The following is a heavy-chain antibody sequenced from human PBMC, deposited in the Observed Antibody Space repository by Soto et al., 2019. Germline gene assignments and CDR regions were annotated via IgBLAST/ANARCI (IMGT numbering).Heavy chain of an antibody. V-gene: IGHV1-2*02. CDR3: ARDRVRGSGGYYLLYY. Sequence: QVQLVQSGAEVKKPGASVKVSCKTSGYTFNGYYMHWVRQAPGQGLEWMGWINPNSGGTNYAQKFQGRVTMTRDRSISISDMELSRLRSDDTAVYFCARDRVRGSGGYYLLYYWGQVTRVPVSS. J-gene: IGHJ4*02. CDR2: INPNSGGT. D-gene: IGHD3-10*01. CDR1: GYTFNGYY.